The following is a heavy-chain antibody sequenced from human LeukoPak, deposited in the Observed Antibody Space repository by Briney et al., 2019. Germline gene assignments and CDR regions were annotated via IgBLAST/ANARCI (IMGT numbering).Heavy chain of an antibody. D-gene: IGHD2-2*01. CDR2: ISSSSRYI. J-gene: IGHJ4*02. Sequence: PGGSLRLSCAASGFTFSSYSMNWVRQAPGKGLEWVSSISSSSRYIYYADSVKGRFTISRDNAKNSLYLQMNSLRAEDTAVYYCARDSLVVPAAVGNFDYWGQGTLVTVSS. CDR1: GFTFSSYS. V-gene: IGHV3-21*01. CDR3: ARDSLVVPAAVGNFDY.